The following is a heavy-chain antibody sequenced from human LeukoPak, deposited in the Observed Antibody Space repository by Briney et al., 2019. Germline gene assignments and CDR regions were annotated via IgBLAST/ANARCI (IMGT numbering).Heavy chain of an antibody. V-gene: IGHV3-9*01. CDR3: AKDNPRSNTYYVFDY. J-gene: IGHJ4*02. Sequence: GRSLRLSCAASGFTFDDYAMHWVRQVRGKGLEWVSGISWNSGSVAYADSVKGRFTISRDNAKKSLYLQMNSLRPEDTALYYCAKDNPRSNTYYVFDYWGQGTVVTVSS. D-gene: IGHD1-26*01. CDR2: ISWNSGSV. CDR1: GFTFDDYA.